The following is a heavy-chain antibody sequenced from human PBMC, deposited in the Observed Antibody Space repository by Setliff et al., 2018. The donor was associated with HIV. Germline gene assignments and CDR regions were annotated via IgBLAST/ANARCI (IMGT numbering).Heavy chain of an antibody. CDR3: ARDTGKSSGLDY. CDR1: GGSFSGYF. Sequence: PSETLSLTCAVYGGSFSGYFWSWIRQPPGKGLEWIGEINHGGGTNYNPSLKSRLTISVDTSKTHFSLRLSSVTAADTAVYYCARDTGKSSGLDYWGQGTLVTVSS. J-gene: IGHJ4*02. V-gene: IGHV4-34*01. D-gene: IGHD3-22*01. CDR2: INHGGGT.